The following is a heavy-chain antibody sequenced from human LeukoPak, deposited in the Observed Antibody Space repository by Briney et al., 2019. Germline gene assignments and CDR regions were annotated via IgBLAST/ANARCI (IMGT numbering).Heavy chain of an antibody. V-gene: IGHV4-59*01. D-gene: IGHD2-15*01. CDR1: GGSISSYY. Sequence: SETLSLTCTVSGGSISSYYWSWIRQPPGKGLEGIGYIYYSGSTNYNPSLKTRVTISVDTSKNQFSLKLSSVTAADTAVYYCARGCSTGSCPLDYWGQGTLVTVSS. CDR3: ARGCSTGSCPLDY. CDR2: IYYSGST. J-gene: IGHJ4*02.